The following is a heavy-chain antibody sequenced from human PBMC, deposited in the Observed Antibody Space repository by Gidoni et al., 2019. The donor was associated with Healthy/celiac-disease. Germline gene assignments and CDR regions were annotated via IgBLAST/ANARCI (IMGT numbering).Heavy chain of an antibody. CDR1: GYSFTSYW. CDR3: ARRRSSGGYCSGGSCYGSFDY. CDR2: IYPGDSDT. Sequence: EMQLVQSGAEVKKPGESLKISCKGSGYSFTSYWIGWGRQMPGKGLEWMGIIYPGDSDTRYSPSFQGQVTISADKSISTAYLQWSSLKASDTAMYYCARRRSSGGYCSGGSCYGSFDYWGQGTLVTVSS. J-gene: IGHJ4*02. V-gene: IGHV5-51*01. D-gene: IGHD2-15*01.